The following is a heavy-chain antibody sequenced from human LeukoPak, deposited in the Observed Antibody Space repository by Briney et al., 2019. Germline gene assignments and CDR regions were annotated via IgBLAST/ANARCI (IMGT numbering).Heavy chain of an antibody. J-gene: IGHJ3*01. CDR2: IKPDGSEK. CDR1: GFTFSSYW. Sequence: GGSLRLSCAASGFTFSSYWMAWVRQAPGKGLEWVANIKPDGSEKYYVDSLRGRFTISRDNAENSLYLQMKSLRDEDTAVYYCARERLAAFDLWGHGTLVIVSS. CDR3: ARERLAAFDL. V-gene: IGHV3-7*04.